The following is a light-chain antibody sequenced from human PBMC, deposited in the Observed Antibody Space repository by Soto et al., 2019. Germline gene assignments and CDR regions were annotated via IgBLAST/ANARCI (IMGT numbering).Light chain of an antibody. CDR2: STN. CDR3: ATWDGGLNGWV. Sequence: QSVLTQPPSASGTPGQRVTISCSGSSSNIGRDTVNWYQQLPGTAPKLLIYSTNQRPSGVPDRFSGSKSGTSASLAISGLQSEDEADYYCATWDGGLNGWVFGGGTKVTVL. V-gene: IGLV1-44*01. CDR1: SSNIGRDT. J-gene: IGLJ3*02.